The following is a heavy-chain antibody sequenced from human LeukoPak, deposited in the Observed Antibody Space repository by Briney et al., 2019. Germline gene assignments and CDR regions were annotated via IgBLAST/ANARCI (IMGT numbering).Heavy chain of an antibody. CDR1: GFTFSTLP. CDR2: SSGNGGST. Sequence: PGGSLRLSCSASGFTFSTLPMHWVRQAPGKGLEYVSGSSGNGGSTYYADSVKGRFTISRDNSKNTLYLQMSSLRPEDTAVYYCVTQISGWVYWGQGTLVTVSS. J-gene: IGHJ4*02. CDR3: VTQISGWVY. D-gene: IGHD6-19*01. V-gene: IGHV3-64D*06.